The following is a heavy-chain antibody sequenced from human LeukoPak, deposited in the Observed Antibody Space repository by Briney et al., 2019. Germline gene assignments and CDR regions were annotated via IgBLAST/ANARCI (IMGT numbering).Heavy chain of an antibody. D-gene: IGHD2-8*02. J-gene: IGHJ3*02. CDR2: IYYSGST. CDR1: GGSISSYY. Sequence: SETLSLTCTVSGGSISSYYWSWIRQPPGKGLEWIGYIYYSGSTNYNPSLKSRVTISVDTSKNQFSLKLSSVTAADTAVYYCARHHGGEYDTYAFDIWGQGTMVTVSS. V-gene: IGHV4-59*08. CDR3: ARHHGGEYDTYAFDI.